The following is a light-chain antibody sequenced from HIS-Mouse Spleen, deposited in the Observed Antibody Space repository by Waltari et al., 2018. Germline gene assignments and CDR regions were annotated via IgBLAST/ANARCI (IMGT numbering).Light chain of an antibody. CDR3: PVWDSSSDHVV. Sequence: SYVLTQPPSVSVAPGKTARITCGGNNIGSKSVHWYQQKPCQAPVLVVYDDSDRPSWSPGCVSGSNSGNTATLTISRVEAGDEADYYCPVWDSSSDHVVFGGGTKMTVL. V-gene: IGLV3-21*03. CDR2: DDS. J-gene: IGLJ2*01. CDR1: NIGSKS.